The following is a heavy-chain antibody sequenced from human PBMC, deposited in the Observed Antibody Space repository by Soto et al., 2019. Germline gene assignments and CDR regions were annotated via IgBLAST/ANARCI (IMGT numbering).Heavy chain of an antibody. CDR1: GFTFSSYG. CDR3: AKDLFRGASTRYCSGGSCYAFDI. J-gene: IGHJ3*02. D-gene: IGHD2-15*01. CDR2: ISYDGSNK. Sequence: QVQLVESGVGVVQPRRSLRLSCAASGFTFSSYGMHWVRQAPGKGLEWVAVISYDGSNKYYADSVKGRFTISRDNSKNTLYLQMNSLRAEDTAVYYCAKDLFRGASTRYCSGGSCYAFDIWGQGTMVTVSS. V-gene: IGHV3-30*18.